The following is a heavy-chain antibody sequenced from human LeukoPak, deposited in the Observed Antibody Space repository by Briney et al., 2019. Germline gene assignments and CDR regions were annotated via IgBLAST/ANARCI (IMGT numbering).Heavy chain of an antibody. CDR2: ININGTFS. D-gene: IGHD1-26*01. J-gene: IGHJ4*02. CDR1: GLAFDTFW. CDR3: GQVGY. V-gene: IGHV3-74*03. Sequence: HPGGSLRLSCVTYGLAFDTFWMHWVRQAPGKGLMWVARININGTFSTYADSVQGRFTVFRDNAKKTLYLQMNSLRVEDTATYFCGQVGYWGQGTLVTVAS.